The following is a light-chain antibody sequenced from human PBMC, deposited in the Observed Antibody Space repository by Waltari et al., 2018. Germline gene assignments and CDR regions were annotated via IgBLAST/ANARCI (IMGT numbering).Light chain of an antibody. CDR1: KRGDKY. CDR2: EDR. CDR3: QAXDNNRVV. Sequence: SYXLTQPPSVXVSPGQTAGITCAGDKRGDKYVCWYQPKPGQTPVLVIYEDRKRPSGIPERFSXSXSGXTATLTISGTQAMDEADXYCQAXDNNRVVLGXXXXLTV. V-gene: IGLV3-1*01. J-gene: IGLJ2*01.